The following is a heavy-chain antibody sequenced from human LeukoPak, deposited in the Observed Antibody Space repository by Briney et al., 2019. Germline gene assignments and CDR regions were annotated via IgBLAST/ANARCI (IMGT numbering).Heavy chain of an antibody. V-gene: IGHV4-39*01. CDR1: GGSISSDTYY. CDR3: ATFTMAFDY. CDR2: IYNSRNT. Sequence: SETLSLTCTVSGGSISSDTYYWGWIRQPPGKGLEWIGTIYNSRNTYYNPSLNSRVSISVDTSKNQFSLKLTSLTAADTAVYYCATFTMAFDYWGQGALVTVSS. J-gene: IGHJ4*02. D-gene: IGHD3-10*01.